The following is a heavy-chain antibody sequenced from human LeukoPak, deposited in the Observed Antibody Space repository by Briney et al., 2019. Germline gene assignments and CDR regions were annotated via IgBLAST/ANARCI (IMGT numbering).Heavy chain of an antibody. V-gene: IGHV4-34*01. CDR2: IYHSGST. CDR3: ARVRSDKSIDP. Sequence: PSETLSLTCAVYGGSFSGYYWSWVRQPPGKGLEWIGEIYHSGSTNYKSSLKSRVTISVDKSKNQFSLNLSSVTAADTAVYYCARVRSDKSIDPWGQGTLVTVSS. J-gene: IGHJ5*02. CDR1: GGSFSGYY.